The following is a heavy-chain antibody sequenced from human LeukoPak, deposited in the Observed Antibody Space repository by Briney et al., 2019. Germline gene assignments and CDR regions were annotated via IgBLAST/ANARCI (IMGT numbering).Heavy chain of an antibody. J-gene: IGHJ4*02. CDR1: GFAFDEHG. D-gene: IGHD2-2*01. V-gene: IGHV3-20*04. Sequence: GGSLRLSCTASGFAFDEHGMTWVRQVPGKGLEWVSGINWSGKSTSYGDPVRGRFTISRENAKNSLSLQMDRLRAEDTALYYCARAPITSPFYFDYWGQGTLVTVSS. CDR3: ARAPITSPFYFDY. CDR2: INWSGKST.